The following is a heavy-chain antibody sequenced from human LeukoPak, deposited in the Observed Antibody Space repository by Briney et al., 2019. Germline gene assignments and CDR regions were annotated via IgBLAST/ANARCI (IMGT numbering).Heavy chain of an antibody. D-gene: IGHD3-10*01. Sequence: PSETLSLTCAVYGGSFSSYYWSWIRQPAGKGLEWIGRIYTSGSTNYNPSLKSRVTMSVDTSKNQFSLKLSSVTAADTAVYYCARDARGVIIDPKRPNWFDPWGQGTLVTVSS. J-gene: IGHJ5*02. V-gene: IGHV4-4*07. CDR2: IYTSGST. CDR3: ARDARGVIIDPKRPNWFDP. CDR1: GGSFSSYY.